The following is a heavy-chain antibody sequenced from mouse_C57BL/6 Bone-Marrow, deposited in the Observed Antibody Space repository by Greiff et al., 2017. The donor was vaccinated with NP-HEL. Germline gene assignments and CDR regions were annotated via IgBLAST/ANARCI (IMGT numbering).Heavy chain of an antibody. J-gene: IGHJ2*01. D-gene: IGHD1-1*01. CDR1: GYSITSGYY. CDR2: ISYDGSN. CDR3: ARGGFYYYGSSVYYFDY. V-gene: IGHV3-6*01. Sequence: EVQLQESGPGLVKPSQSLSLTCSVTGYSITSGYYWNWIRQFPGNKLEWMGYISYDGSNNYNPSLKNRISITRDTSKNQFFLKLNSVTTEDTATYYCARGGFYYYGSSVYYFDYWGQGTTLTVSS.